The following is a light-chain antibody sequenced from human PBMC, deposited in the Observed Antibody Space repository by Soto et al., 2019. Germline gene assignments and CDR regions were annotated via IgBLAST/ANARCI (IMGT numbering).Light chain of an antibody. CDR1: SSDVGGYNY. J-gene: IGLJ2*01. Sequence: QSVLTQPRSVSGSPGQSVTISCTGTSSDVGGYNYVSWYQQHPGKAPKLMIYDVSKRPSGVPDRFSGSKSGNTASLTFSGLQAEDEADYYCCSYAGSYTLVFGGGTKVTVL. CDR3: CSYAGSYTLV. V-gene: IGLV2-11*01. CDR2: DVS.